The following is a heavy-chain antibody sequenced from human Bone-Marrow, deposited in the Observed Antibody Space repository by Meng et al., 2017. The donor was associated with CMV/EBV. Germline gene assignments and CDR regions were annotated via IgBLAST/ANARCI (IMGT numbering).Heavy chain of an antibody. J-gene: IGHJ4*02. CDR3: ARFASGSSTN. V-gene: IGHV1-8*01. CDR1: GYTFTSYD. D-gene: IGHD3-10*01. CDR2: MNPNSGNT. Sequence: QVQQVQSGAEVRTQGATVRVSCKTSGYTFTSYDVHWVRQATGHGLEWMGWMNPNSGNTGYLQKFQDRVTMTRNTSISTAYMELNSLTSEDTAIYYCARFASGSSTNWGQGTLVTVSS.